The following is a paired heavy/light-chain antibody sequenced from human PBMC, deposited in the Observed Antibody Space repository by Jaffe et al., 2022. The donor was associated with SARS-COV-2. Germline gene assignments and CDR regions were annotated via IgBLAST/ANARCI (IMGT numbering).Heavy chain of an antibody. CDR1: GFSFSSYW. CDR3: ARKGYGGKLLDA. Sequence: EVQLVESGGGLIQPGGSLRLSCAASGFSFSSYWMHWVRQPPGRGLVWVSRIKSDGAGTTYADFVKGRFTISRDNAKNTLYLQMDSLRADDTAVYFCARKGYGGKLLDAWGQGTLVTVSS. J-gene: IGHJ5*02. D-gene: IGHD4-17*01. V-gene: IGHV3-74*01. CDR2: IKSDGAGT.
Light chain of an antibody. CDR3: QSYDNSLSGYV. CDR1: SSNIGADYD. CDR2: GNI. Sequence: QSVLTQPPSVSGAPGQMVTISCTGASSNIGADYDVHWYQQLPGAAPRLLIFGNINRASGVPDRFSGSRSGTSASLAITGLQAEDEADYYCQSYDNSLSGYVFGSGTKVNVL. V-gene: IGLV1-40*01. J-gene: IGLJ1*01.